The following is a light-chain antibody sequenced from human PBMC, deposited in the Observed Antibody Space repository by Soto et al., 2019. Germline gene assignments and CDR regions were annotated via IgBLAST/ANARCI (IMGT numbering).Light chain of an antibody. J-gene: IGLJ1*01. CDR2: RNN. Sequence: QSVLTQPPSVSGAPGQRVTISCTGSSSNIGAGYDVHWYQQLPGTAPKLLIFRNNNRPSGVPDRFSGSKSGTSASLAITGLRDEDEADYYCQSYDSSMSAYVFATGTKVTVL. CDR3: QSYDSSMSAYV. CDR1: SSNIGAGYD. V-gene: IGLV1-40*01.